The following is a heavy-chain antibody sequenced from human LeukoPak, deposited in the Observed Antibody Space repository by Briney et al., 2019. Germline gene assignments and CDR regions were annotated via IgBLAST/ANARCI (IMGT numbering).Heavy chain of an antibody. J-gene: IGHJ5*02. D-gene: IGHD4-17*01. CDR1: GYTFTGYY. V-gene: IGHV1-46*01. Sequence: ASVKVSCKASGYTFTGYYMHWVRQAPGQGLEWMGIINPSGGSTSYAQKFQGRVTMTSDTSTSIVYMELSSLRSEDTAVYYCARDADHGDYGRFVWFDPWGPGTLVTVSS. CDR3: ARDADHGDYGRFVWFDP. CDR2: INPSGGST.